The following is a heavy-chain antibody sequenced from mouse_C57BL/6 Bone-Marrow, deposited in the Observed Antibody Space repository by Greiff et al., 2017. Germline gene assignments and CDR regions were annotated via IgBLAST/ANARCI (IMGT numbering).Heavy chain of an antibody. CDR2: IYPRSGNT. D-gene: IGHD2-4*01. Sequence: VQLQESGAELARPGASVKLSCKASGYTFTSYGISWVKQRTGQGLEWIGEIYPRSGNTYYNEKFKGKATLTADKSSSTAYMELRSLTSEDSAVYFCARHDYDGYWYFDVWGTGTTVTVSS. J-gene: IGHJ1*03. CDR3: ARHDYDGYWYFDV. CDR1: GYTFTSYG. V-gene: IGHV1-81*01.